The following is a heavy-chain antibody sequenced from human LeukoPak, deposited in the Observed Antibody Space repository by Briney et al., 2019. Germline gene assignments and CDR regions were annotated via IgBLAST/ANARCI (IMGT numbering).Heavy chain of an antibody. CDR3: ARDQNGWDFDY. CDR2: ISSSSSYI. J-gene: IGHJ4*02. Sequence: GGSLRLSCAASAFTFSSYSMNWVRQAPGKGLEWVSSISSSSSYIYYADSVKGRFTISRDNAKNSLYLQMNSLRAEDTAVYYCARDQNGWDFDYWGQGTLVTVSS. D-gene: IGHD6-19*01. CDR1: AFTFSSYS. V-gene: IGHV3-21*01.